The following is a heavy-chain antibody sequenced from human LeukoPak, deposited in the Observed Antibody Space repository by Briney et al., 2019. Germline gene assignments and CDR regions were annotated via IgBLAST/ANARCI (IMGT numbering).Heavy chain of an antibody. CDR2: ISYGGSDK. V-gene: IGHV3-30-3*02. Sequence: GGSLRLSCAASGFTFGVYAMHWVRQTPGKGLEWVAVISYGGSDKNYADSVKGRFTISRDNSKNTLYLQMNSLRAEDTAVYYCAKIIVVVTAGHDAFDIWGQGTMVTVSS. D-gene: IGHD2-21*02. J-gene: IGHJ3*02. CDR1: GFTFGVYA. CDR3: AKIIVVVTAGHDAFDI.